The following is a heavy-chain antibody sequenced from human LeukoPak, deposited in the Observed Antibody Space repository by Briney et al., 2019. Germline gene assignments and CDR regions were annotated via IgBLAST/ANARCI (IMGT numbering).Heavy chain of an antibody. CDR2: IYYSGNT. V-gene: IGHV4-39*07. CDR1: GGSIRSTNYY. Sequence: SETLSLTCTVSGGSIRSTNYYWGWIRQPPGKGLEWIGSIYYSGNTYHSPSLMSRVTISVDTSKNQFSLKLSSVTAADTAVYYCAKSKNYYDSSGYYSGGFDYWGQGTLVTVSS. J-gene: IGHJ4*02. D-gene: IGHD3-22*01. CDR3: AKSKNYYDSSGYYSGGFDY.